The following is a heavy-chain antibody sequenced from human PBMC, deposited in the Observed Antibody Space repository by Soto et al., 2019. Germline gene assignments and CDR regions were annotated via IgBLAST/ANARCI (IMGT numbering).Heavy chain of an antibody. CDR1: GYTFTSYG. J-gene: IGHJ4*02. V-gene: IGHV1-18*01. CDR3: ARTVGVSSSWYNQEFDY. D-gene: IGHD6-13*01. CDR2: ISAYNGNT. Sequence: QVQLVQSGAEVKKPGASVKVSCKASGYTFTSYGISWVRQAPGQGLEWMGWISAYNGNTNYAQKLQGRVTMTTDTATSTAYMELRSLRSDDTAVYYWARTVGVSSSWYNQEFDYWGQGTLVTVSS.